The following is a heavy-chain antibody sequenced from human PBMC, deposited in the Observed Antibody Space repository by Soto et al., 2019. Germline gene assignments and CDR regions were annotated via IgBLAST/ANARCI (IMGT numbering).Heavy chain of an antibody. CDR1: GGTFSSYA. CDR3: ARGGPYYDFWSGRDQWDV. D-gene: IGHD3-3*01. J-gene: IGHJ6*02. V-gene: IGHV1-69*06. Sequence: QVQLVQSGAEVKKPGSSVKVSCKASGGTFSSYAISWVRQAPGQGLEWMGGIIPIFGTANYAQKFQGRVTITADKSTSTAYMELSSLRSEDTAVYYCARGGPYYDFWSGRDQWDVWGQGTTVTVSS. CDR2: IIPIFGTA.